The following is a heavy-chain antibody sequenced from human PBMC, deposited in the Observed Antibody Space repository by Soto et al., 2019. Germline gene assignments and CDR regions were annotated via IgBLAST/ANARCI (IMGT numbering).Heavy chain of an antibody. CDR2: IYWDDDK. Sequence: SGPTLVNPTQTLTLTCTFSGFSLTTRGVGVGWIRQPPGKALEWLALIYWDDDKRYSPSLESRVTINQYINKNHVALTMTNMDHVDTATYYCIHRQGDYDGGGYYRDEFYYYGMDVWGPGTTVTVSS. CDR3: IHRQGDYDGGGYYRDEFYYYGMDV. J-gene: IGHJ6*02. D-gene: IGHD3-22*01. V-gene: IGHV2-5*02. CDR1: GFSLTTRGVG.